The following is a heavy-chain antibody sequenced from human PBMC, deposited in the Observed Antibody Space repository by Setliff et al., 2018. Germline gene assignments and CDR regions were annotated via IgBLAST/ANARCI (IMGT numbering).Heavy chain of an antibody. J-gene: IGHJ6*03. Sequence: SVKVSCKTSGFMFSTYGLSWVRQAPGQGLEWMGGTIPMFGSTSYAQKFQGRVTIITDESTTTAYMELSSLGSEDTAVYYCVREGVDTRSSTDYRYYMDVWGKGTTVTVSS. V-gene: IGHV1-69*05. CDR3: VREGVDTRSSTDYRYYMDV. D-gene: IGHD5-18*01. CDR2: TIPMFGST. CDR1: GFMFSTYG.